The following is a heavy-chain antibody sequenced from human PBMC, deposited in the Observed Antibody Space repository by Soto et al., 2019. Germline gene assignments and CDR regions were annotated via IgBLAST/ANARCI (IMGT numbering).Heavy chain of an antibody. Sequence: GGSLRLSCAASGFTFDDYAMHWVRQAPGKGLEWVSGISWNSGSIGYADSVKGRFTISRDNAKNSLYLQMNSLRAEDTALYYCAKDKSGNRGYSYYFDYWGQGTLVTVSS. CDR2: ISWNSGSI. V-gene: IGHV3-9*01. CDR3: AKDKSGNRGYSYYFDY. J-gene: IGHJ4*02. D-gene: IGHD5-18*01. CDR1: GFTFDDYA.